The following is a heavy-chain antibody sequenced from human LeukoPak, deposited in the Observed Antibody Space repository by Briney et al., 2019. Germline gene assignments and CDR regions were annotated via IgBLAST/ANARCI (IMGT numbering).Heavy chain of an antibody. V-gene: IGHV3-73*01. CDR3: TGSSSWGNWFDP. D-gene: IGHD6-13*01. J-gene: IGHJ5*02. CDR1: GFTFSGSA. Sequence: GGSLRLSCAASGFTFSGSAMHWVRQASGKGLEWVGRIRSKANSYATAYAASVKGRFTISRDDSRNTAYLQMNSLKTEDTAVYYCTGSSSWGNWFDPWGQGTLVTVSS. CDR2: IRSKANSYAT.